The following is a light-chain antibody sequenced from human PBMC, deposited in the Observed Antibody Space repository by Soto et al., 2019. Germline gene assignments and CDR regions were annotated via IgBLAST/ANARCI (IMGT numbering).Light chain of an antibody. CDR2: DVS. J-gene: IGLJ2*01. V-gene: IGLV2-23*02. Sequence: SALTQPSPLSGSPGQSITISRPGTPSVVGSHNLVSWYQQDPGKAPKLMIYDVSKRPSGVSNRFSGSKSGNTASLTISGLQAEDEADYYCCSYAGSSTVVFGGGTKVTVL. CDR1: PSVVGSHNL. CDR3: CSYAGSSTVV.